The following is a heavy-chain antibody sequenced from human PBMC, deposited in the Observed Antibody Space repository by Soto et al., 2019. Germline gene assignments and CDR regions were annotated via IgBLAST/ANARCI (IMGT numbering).Heavy chain of an antibody. D-gene: IGHD3-22*01. V-gene: IGHV3-23*01. CDR3: AKLYYYDSSPHRPDY. J-gene: IGHJ4*02. CDR1: GFTFSSYA. Sequence: GGSLRLSCAASGFTFSSYAMSWVRQAPGKGLEWVSAISGSGGSTYYADSVKGRFTISRGNSKNTLYLQMNSLRAEDTAVYYCAKLYYYDSSPHRPDYWGQGTLVTVSS. CDR2: ISGSGGST.